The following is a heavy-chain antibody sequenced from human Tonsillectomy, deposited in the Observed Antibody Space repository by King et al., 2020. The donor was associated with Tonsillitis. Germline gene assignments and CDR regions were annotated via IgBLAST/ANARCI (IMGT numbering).Heavy chain of an antibody. CDR1: GFAFSNYD. D-gene: IGHD3-22*01. Sequence: VQLVESGGRLVKPGGSLRLSCATSGFAFSNYDMNWVRQAPGKGLEWVSSITSSGKYIYHSASLKGRFTISRYNAKNSLYLQMNYLRAYDTAVYYCAKDKGADYYDTGRGAFDVWGQGTMVTVSS. CDR2: ITSSGKYI. CDR3: AKDKGADYYDTGRGAFDV. V-gene: IGHV3-21*01. J-gene: IGHJ3*01.